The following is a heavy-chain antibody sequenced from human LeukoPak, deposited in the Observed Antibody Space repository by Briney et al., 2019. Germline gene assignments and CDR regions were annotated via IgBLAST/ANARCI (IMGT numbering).Heavy chain of an antibody. CDR2: IYYSGST. J-gene: IGHJ4*02. CDR3: ARRSYYDSSGYFNY. V-gene: IGHV4-31*03. Sequence: SETLSLTCTVSGGSISSGAYFWSWIRQHSGKGLEWVGYIYYSGSTYYNASLKSRVTISVDTSKNQFSLKLSSVTAADTAVYFCARRSYYDSSGYFNYWGQGTLVTVSS. D-gene: IGHD3-22*01. CDR1: GGSISSGAYF.